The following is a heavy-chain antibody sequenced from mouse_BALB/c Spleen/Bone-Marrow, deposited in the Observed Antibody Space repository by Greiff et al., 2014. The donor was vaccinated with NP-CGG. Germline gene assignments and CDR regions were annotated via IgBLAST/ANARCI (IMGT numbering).Heavy chain of an antibody. D-gene: IGHD2-10*02. Sequence: VQLVESAAELARPGASVKMSCKASGYSSTSYTMHWVKQRPGQGLEWIGYINPSSGYNEYNQKFKDKTTLTADKSSSTAYMQLSSLTSEDSAVYYCARPYGNYVYYWGQGTTLTVSS. V-gene: IGHV1-4*02. J-gene: IGHJ2*01. CDR3: ARPYGNYVYY. CDR2: INPSSGYN. CDR1: GYSSTSYT.